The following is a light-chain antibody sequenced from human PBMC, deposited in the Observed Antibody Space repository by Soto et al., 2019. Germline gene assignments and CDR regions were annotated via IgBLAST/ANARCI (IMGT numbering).Light chain of an antibody. V-gene: IGLV2-14*01. CDR2: DVS. CDR3: ASYTTSSTYV. J-gene: IGLJ1*01. Sequence: QSVLTQPASVSGSPGQSIAISCTGTSSDVGGYSYVSWYQQQPGKAPKLVISDVSNRPSGVSDRFSGSKSGNTASLTTSWFQTEDEADYYCASYTTSSTYVFGTGTKVTVL. CDR1: SSDVGGYSY.